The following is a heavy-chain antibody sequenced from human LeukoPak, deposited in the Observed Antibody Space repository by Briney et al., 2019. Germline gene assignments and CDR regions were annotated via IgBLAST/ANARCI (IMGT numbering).Heavy chain of an antibody. V-gene: IGHV1-8*01. Sequence: GASVTVSCTASAYTFTSYDINWVRQATGQGLEWMGWTNPKSGNTGYAQKFQGRVTMTRSTSISTAYMELSSLGSEDTAVYYCARVTGSIDYWGQGTLVTASS. D-gene: IGHD1-26*01. J-gene: IGHJ4*02. CDR1: AYTFTSYD. CDR3: ARVTGSIDY. CDR2: TNPKSGNT.